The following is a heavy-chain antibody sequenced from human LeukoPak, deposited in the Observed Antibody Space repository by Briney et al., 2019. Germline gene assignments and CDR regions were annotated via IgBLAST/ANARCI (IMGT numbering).Heavy chain of an antibody. Sequence: PGGSLRLSCAASGFTFSDYVMHWVRQAPGKGLEWVAVISYDGSNKYHADSVKGRFTISRDNSQNTLYLQMNSLRPEDTAVYHCVRDGGRYLGPGSYYCYFNYWGQGTLVTVSA. CDR1: GFTFSDYV. J-gene: IGHJ4*02. V-gene: IGHV3-30-3*01. CDR3: VRDGGRYLGPGSYYCYFNY. D-gene: IGHD3-10*01. CDR2: ISYDGSNK.